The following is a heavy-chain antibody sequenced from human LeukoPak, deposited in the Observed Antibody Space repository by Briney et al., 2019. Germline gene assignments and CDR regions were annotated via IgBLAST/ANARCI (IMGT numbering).Heavy chain of an antibody. V-gene: IGHV4-39*01. D-gene: IGHD3-22*01. J-gene: IGHJ4*02. CDR3: ASGVGYYYDSSGYYPFDY. CDR2: IFYIGST. CDR1: GGSISSSSYY. Sequence: SETLSLTCSVSGGSISSSSYYWGWIRQPPGKGLEWTGSIFYIGSTYYNPSLKSRVTISVDTPKNQFSVKLYSVTAADTAVYYCASGVGYYYDSSGYYPFDYWGQGTLVTVSS.